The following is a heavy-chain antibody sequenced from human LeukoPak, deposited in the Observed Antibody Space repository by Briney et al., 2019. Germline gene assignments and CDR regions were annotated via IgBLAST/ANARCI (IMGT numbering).Heavy chain of an antibody. CDR2: IFGKNGAK. CDR3: TYDNSPGGLEY. CDR1: GFTFNDYA. D-gene: IGHD2-8*02. Sequence: GRSLRLSCAASGFTFNDYAMHWVRQAPGKGLEWVSGIFGKNGAKGHADSVKGRFTISRDNANNSLYLQMNSLRPDDTALYYCTYDNSPGGLEYWGQGTLVIVSS. J-gene: IGHJ4*02. V-gene: IGHV3-9*01.